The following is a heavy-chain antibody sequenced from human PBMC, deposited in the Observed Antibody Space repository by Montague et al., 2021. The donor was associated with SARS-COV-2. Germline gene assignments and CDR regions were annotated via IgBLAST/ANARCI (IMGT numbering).Heavy chain of an antibody. CDR2: ISGSGGST. D-gene: IGHD3-9*01. CDR3: AKGAGGYDILTGYYTAWYFDY. V-gene: IGHV3-23*01. CDR1: GFTFSSYA. Sequence: SLRLSCAASGFTFSSYAMSWVRQAPGKGLEWVSAISGSGGSTYYADSVKGRFTISRDNSKNTLYLQMNSLRAEDTAVYYCAKGAGGYDILTGYYTAWYFDYWGQGTLVTVSS. J-gene: IGHJ4*02.